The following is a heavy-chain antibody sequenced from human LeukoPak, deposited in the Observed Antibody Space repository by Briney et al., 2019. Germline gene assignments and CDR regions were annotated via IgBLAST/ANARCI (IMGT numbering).Heavy chain of an antibody. CDR3: ARLSGGYSLFNGLDV. D-gene: IGHD5-18*01. Sequence: SETLSLTCTVSGGSLSNYYWSWVRQAPGNGLEWIGYTYYSGSTNYNPSLKSRVTISVDTSKNQFSLKLSSVTAADTAVFYCARLSGGYSLFNGLDVWGKGTTVTVSS. CDR1: GGSLSNYY. J-gene: IGHJ6*04. V-gene: IGHV4-59*01. CDR2: TYYSGST.